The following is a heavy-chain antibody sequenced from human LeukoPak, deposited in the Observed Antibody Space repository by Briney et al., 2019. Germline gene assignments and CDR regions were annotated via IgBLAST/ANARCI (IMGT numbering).Heavy chain of an antibody. CDR2: IYYSGST. Sequence: SETLSLTCTVSGGSISSYYWSWIRQPPGKGLEWIGYIYYSGSTNYNPSLKSRVTISVDTSKNQFSLKLSSVTAADTAVYYCARVYYDFWSGPHYWYFDLWGRGTLVTVSS. CDR3: ARVYYDFWSGPHYWYFDL. V-gene: IGHV4-59*01. CDR1: GGSISSYY. D-gene: IGHD3-3*01. J-gene: IGHJ2*01.